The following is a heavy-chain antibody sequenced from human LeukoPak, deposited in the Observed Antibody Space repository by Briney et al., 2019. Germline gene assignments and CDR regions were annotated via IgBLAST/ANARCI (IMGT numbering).Heavy chain of an antibody. J-gene: IGHJ4*02. CDR3: ARGGYSGYDFKLGY. CDR1: GYTFTTYD. D-gene: IGHD5-12*01. CDR2: MNPNSGNT. Sequence: GASVKVSRKASGYTFTTYDINWVRQATGQGLEWMGWMNPNSGNTGYAQKFQGRVTMTRNTSISTAYMELSSLRSEDTAVYYCARGGYSGYDFKLGYWGQGTLVTVSS. V-gene: IGHV1-8*01.